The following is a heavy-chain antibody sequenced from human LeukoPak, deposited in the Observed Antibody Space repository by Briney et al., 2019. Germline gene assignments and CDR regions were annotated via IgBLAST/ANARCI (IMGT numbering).Heavy chain of an antibody. V-gene: IGHV3-33*01. CDR2: IWYDGSNK. CDR3: ARDVKDGSGSYFDY. J-gene: IGHJ4*02. Sequence: PGGSLRLSCAASGFTFSSYGMHWVRQAPGKGLEWVAVIWYDGSNKYYADSVKGRFTISRDNSKNTLYLQMNSLRAEDTAVYYCARDVKDGSGSYFDYWGQGTLVTVSS. D-gene: IGHD3-10*01. CDR1: GFTFSSYG.